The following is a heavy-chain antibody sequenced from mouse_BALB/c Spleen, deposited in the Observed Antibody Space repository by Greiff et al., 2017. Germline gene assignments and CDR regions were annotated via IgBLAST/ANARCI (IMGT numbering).Heavy chain of an antibody. CDR2: IAPGSGST. CDR1: GYTFTSYW. V-gene: IGHV1S41*01. Sequence: DLVKPGASVKLSCKASGYTFTSYWINWIKQRPGQGLEWIRRIAPGSGSTYYNEMFKGKATLTVDTSSSTAYIQLSSLSSEDSAVYFCARSPIYYDYSYAMDYWGQGTSVTVSS. J-gene: IGHJ4*01. CDR3: ARSPIYYDYSYAMDY. D-gene: IGHD2-4*01.